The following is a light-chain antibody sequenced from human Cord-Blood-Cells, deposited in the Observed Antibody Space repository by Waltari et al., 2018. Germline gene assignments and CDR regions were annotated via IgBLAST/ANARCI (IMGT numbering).Light chain of an antibody. Sequence: EIVLTQSPATLSFSPGARATLSCGASQSVSSSYLAWYQQKPALAPRLLIYDASSRATGIPDRFSGSWSGTDFTLTISRLEPEDFAVYYCQQYGSSPLTFGGGTKVEIK. CDR3: QQYGSSPLT. CDR1: QSVSSSY. V-gene: IGKV3D-20*01. J-gene: IGKJ4*01. CDR2: DAS.